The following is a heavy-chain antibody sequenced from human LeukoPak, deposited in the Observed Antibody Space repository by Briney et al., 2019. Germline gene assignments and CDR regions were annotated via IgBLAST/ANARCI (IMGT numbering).Heavy chain of an antibody. V-gene: IGHV3-30-3*01. CDR1: GFTFSSYA. J-gene: IGHJ4*02. D-gene: IGHD1-26*01. Sequence: HPGGSLRLSCAASGFTFSSYAMHWVRQAPGKGLEWVAVISYDGSNKYYADSVKGRFTISRDNSKNTLYLQMNSLRAEDTAVYYCARGLVGATFDYWGQGTLVTVSS. CDR2: ISYDGSNK. CDR3: ARGLVGATFDY.